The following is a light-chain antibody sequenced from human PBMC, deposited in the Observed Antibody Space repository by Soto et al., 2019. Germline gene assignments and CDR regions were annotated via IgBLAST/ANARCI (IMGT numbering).Light chain of an antibody. CDR1: QGISSR. Sequence: DIQMTQSPSSVSASVGDRVTITCRASQGISSRLAWYQQKPGKAPNLLIYAASSLQSGVPSRFSGSGSETDFTLTIGSLQPEDFATYYCQQSNRFPLTFGGGTKVDIK. J-gene: IGKJ4*01. CDR2: AAS. V-gene: IGKV1-12*01. CDR3: QQSNRFPLT.